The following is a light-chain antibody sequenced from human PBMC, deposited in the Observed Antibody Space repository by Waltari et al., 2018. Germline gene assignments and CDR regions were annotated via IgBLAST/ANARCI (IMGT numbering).Light chain of an antibody. V-gene: IGLV3-19*01. J-gene: IGLJ3*02. Sequence: SSELTQDPAVSVALGQTVRITCQGDSLRSLYDTWYQQKAGQGPILVMYGKNNRPSGIPDRFSGSSSGNTASLTITGAQAEDEADYYCHCRDTSGTHWVFGGGTKLTVL. CDR1: SLRSLY. CDR2: GKN. CDR3: HCRDTSGTHWV.